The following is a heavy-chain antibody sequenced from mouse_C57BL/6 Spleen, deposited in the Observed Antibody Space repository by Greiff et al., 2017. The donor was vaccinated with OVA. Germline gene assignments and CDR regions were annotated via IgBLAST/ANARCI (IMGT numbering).Heavy chain of an antibody. CDR2: IHPNSGST. CDR1: GYTFTSYW. D-gene: IGHD1-1*01. V-gene: IGHV1-64*01. J-gene: IGHJ3*01. Sequence: QVQLQQPGAELVKPGASVKLSCKASGYTFTSYWMHWVKQRPGQGLEWIGMIHPNSGSTNYNEKFKSKATLTVDKSSSTAYMQLSSLTSEDSAVYYCARGHYYGSSLGFAYWGQGTLVTVSA. CDR3: ARGHYYGSSLGFAY.